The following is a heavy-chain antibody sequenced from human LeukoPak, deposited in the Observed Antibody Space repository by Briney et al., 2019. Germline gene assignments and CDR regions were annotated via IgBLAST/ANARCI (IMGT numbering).Heavy chain of an antibody. CDR3: ARGALYDFWSGHNPPDY. D-gene: IGHD3-3*01. Sequence: PSETLSLTCAVYGGSFSGYYWSWIRQPAGKGLEWIGRIYTSGSTNYNPSLKSRVTISVDTSKNQFSLKLSSVTAADTAVYYCARGALYDFWSGHNPPDYWGQGTLVTVSS. CDR2: IYTSGST. V-gene: IGHV4-59*10. J-gene: IGHJ4*02. CDR1: GGSFSGYY.